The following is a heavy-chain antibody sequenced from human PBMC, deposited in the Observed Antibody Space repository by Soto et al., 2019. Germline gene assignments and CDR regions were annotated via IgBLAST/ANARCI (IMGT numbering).Heavy chain of an antibody. CDR2: MKPNSGDT. J-gene: IGHJ5*01. CDR1: GYTFTSYD. CDR3: ARMNYDSWSASGNPNWFDP. Sequence: ASVKVSCKASGYTFTSYDINWVRQATGQGLEWMGWMKPNSGDTGYSQKFQGRVTMTRNTSISTAYMEVSSLTYEDTAVYYCARMNYDSWSASGNPNWFDPWGQGTLVTVSS. V-gene: IGHV1-8*01. D-gene: IGHD3-3*01.